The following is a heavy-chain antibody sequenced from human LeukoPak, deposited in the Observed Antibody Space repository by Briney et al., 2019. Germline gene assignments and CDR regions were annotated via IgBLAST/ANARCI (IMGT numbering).Heavy chain of an antibody. J-gene: IGHJ4*02. CDR2: IYHDGST. CDR3: TRAPYGYKFEY. D-gene: IGHD5-24*01. CDR1: GGSISGYY. Sequence: SETLSLTCTVSGGSISGYYWTWIRRPPGKGLEWIGYIYHDGSTYYNPSLRSRATISVDRSKNQFSLKLSAVTATDTAVYYCTRAPYGYKFEYWGQGSLVTVSS. V-gene: IGHV4-59*01.